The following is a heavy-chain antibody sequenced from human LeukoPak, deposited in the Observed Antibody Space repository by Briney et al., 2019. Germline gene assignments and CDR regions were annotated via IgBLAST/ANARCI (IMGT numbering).Heavy chain of an antibody. CDR1: GGSISSYY. J-gene: IGHJ5*02. CDR3: AMTSPRYSSSWYGNWFDP. CDR2: IYTSGST. V-gene: IGHV4-4*07. Sequence: SETLSLTCTVSGGSISSYYWSWIRQPAGKGLEWIGRIYTSGSTNYNPSLKSRVTMSVDTSKNQFSLKLSSVTAADTAVYYCAMTSPRYSSSWYGNWFDPWGQGTLVTVSS. D-gene: IGHD6-13*01.